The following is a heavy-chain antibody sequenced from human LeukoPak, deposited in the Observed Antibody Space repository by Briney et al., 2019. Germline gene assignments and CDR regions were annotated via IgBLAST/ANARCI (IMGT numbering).Heavy chain of an antibody. V-gene: IGHV4-39*07. D-gene: IGHD5-24*01. Sequence: PSETLSLTCTVSGGSISSSSYYWGWVRQPPGKRLEWIGSIYYSGSTYYNPSLKSRVTISVDTSKNQFSLKLSSVTAADTAVYYCARDLGRWLQFWFDPWGQGTLVTVSS. J-gene: IGHJ5*02. CDR3: ARDLGRWLQFWFDP. CDR2: IYYSGST. CDR1: GGSISSSSYY.